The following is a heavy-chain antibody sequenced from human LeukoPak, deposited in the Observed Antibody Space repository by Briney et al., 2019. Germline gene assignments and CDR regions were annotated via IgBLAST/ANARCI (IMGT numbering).Heavy chain of an antibody. V-gene: IGHV3-23*01. CDR2: ISGSGGST. D-gene: IGHD1-26*01. CDR3: AKGGGSYSGAFDI. CDR1: GFTFSSYS. J-gene: IGHJ3*02. Sequence: SGGSLRLSCAASGFTFSSYSMNWVRQAPGKGLEWVSAISGSGGSTYYADSVKGRFTISRDNSKNTLYLQMNSLRAEDTAVYYCAKGGGSYSGAFDIWGQGTMVTVSS.